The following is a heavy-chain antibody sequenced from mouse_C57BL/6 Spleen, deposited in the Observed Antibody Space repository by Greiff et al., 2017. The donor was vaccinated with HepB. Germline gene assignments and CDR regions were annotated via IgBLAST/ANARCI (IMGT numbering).Heavy chain of an antibody. V-gene: IGHV1-15*01. Sequence: VQLVESGAELVRPGASVTLSCKASGYTFTDYEMHWVKQTPVHGLEWIGAIDPETGGTAYNQKFKGKAILTADKSSSTAYMELRSLTSADSAVYYGTRGGPLRCYLDYWGQGTTLTVSS. CDR1: GYTFTDYE. CDR3: TRGGPLRCYLDY. J-gene: IGHJ2*01. CDR2: IDPETGGT. D-gene: IGHD1-1*01.